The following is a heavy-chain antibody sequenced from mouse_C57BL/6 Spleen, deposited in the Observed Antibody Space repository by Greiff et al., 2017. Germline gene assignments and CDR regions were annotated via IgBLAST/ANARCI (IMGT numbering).Heavy chain of an antibody. CDR3: ARDYSNLYSYAMDY. D-gene: IGHD2-5*01. CDR1: GYNLTSYW. Sequence: QVHVKQPGAELVKPGASVKLSCKASGYNLTSYWMHWVKQRPGRGLEWIGRIDPNSGGTKYNEKFKSKATLTVDKPSSTAYMQLSSLTSEDSAVYYCARDYSNLYSYAMDYWGQGTSVTVSS. V-gene: IGHV1-72*01. CDR2: IDPNSGGT. J-gene: IGHJ4*01.